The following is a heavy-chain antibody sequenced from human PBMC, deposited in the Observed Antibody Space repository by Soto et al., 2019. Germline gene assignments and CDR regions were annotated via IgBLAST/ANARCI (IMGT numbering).Heavy chain of an antibody. D-gene: IGHD3-22*01. CDR2: ISYDGSDK. V-gene: IGHV3-30*09. Sequence: VQLVESGGGEVQPGRSLRLSCAASGFTYTDFALHWVRQAPGKGLEWVAIISYDGSDKYYADSVKGRFALSRDNPKNTLYLEMSSLRPEDTAVYFCARRAWDSYYAIDVWGQGATVTVFS. J-gene: IGHJ6*02. CDR1: GFTYTDFA. CDR3: ARRAWDSYYAIDV.